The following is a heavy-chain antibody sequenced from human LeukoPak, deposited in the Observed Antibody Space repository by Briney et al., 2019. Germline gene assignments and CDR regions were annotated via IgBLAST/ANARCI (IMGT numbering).Heavy chain of an antibody. D-gene: IGHD3-10*01. CDR3: ASPGSGRHAFDI. CDR1: GGSFSGYY. J-gene: IGHJ3*02. Sequence: SETLSLTCAVYGGSFSGYYWSWIRHPPGKGLEWIGEINHSGSTNYNPSLKSRVTISVDTSKNQFSLKLSSVTAADTAVYYCASPGSGRHAFDIWGQGTMVTVSS. V-gene: IGHV4-34*01. CDR2: INHSGST.